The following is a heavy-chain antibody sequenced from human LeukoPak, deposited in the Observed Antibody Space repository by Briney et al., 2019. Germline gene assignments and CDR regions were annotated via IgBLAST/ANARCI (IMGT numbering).Heavy chain of an antibody. V-gene: IGHV4-34*01. CDR1: GGSISSGGYS. D-gene: IGHD6-19*01. J-gene: IGHJ4*02. Sequence: PSETLSLTCAVSGGSISSGGYSWSWIRQPPGKGLEWIGEINHSGSTNYNPSLKSRVTISVDTSKNQFSLKLSSVTAADTAVYYCARGRSGWYFRGNDYWGQGTLVTVSS. CDR2: INHSGST. CDR3: ARGRSGWYFRGNDY.